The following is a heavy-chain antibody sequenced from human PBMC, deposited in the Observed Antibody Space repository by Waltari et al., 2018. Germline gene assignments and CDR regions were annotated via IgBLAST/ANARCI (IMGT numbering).Heavy chain of an antibody. CDR2: ISGGSDNT. Sequence: EVQLVESGGGLVQPGGSLRLSCAASGFTFSTYGMSWVRQASGKGLEWVSAISGGSDNTHYADPVKGRLTSSRDNSKNRLYLQMNSLRADDTAVYYCAECRGVRGVIPFDYWGQGTLVTVSS. J-gene: IGHJ4*02. V-gene: IGHV3-23*04. CDR3: AECRGVRGVIPFDY. CDR1: GFTFSTYG. D-gene: IGHD3-10*01.